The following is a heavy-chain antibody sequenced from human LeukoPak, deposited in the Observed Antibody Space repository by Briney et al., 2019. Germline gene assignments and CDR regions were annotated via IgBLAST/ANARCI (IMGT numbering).Heavy chain of an antibody. CDR1: GFTFSSYA. D-gene: IGHD6-19*01. V-gene: IGHV3-23*01. CDR2: TSGSGGST. J-gene: IGHJ4*02. Sequence: PGGSLRLSCAASGFTFSSYAMSWVRQAPGKGLEWVSGTSGSGGSTYYADSVKGRFTISRDNSKNTLYLQMNSLRAEDTAVYYCAKVGSGWYYFDYWGQGTLVTVSS. CDR3: AKVGSGWYYFDY.